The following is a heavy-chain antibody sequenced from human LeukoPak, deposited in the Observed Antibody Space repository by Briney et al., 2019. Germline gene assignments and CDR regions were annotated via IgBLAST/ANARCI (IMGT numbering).Heavy chain of an antibody. V-gene: IGHV3-23*01. Sequence: PGGTLRLSCAASGFTFKKYDVTWVRQAPGKGLEWVSGIRASGGATYYADSVKGRFTISRDNAKNSLYLQMNSLRAEDTAVYYCARDQDSSSFVGGYYYYYMDVWGKGTTVTVSS. D-gene: IGHD6-6*01. CDR2: IRASGGAT. J-gene: IGHJ6*03. CDR1: GFTFKKYD. CDR3: ARDQDSSSFVGGYYYYYMDV.